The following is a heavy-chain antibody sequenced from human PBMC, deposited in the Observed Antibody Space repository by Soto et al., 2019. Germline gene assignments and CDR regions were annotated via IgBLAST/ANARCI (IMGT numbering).Heavy chain of an antibody. Sequence: QVQLVESGGGVVQPGRSLRLSCAASGFTFRSYGMHWVRQAPGKGLEWVAVISYDGGNKYYADSVNGRVTISRDNSKNTLYLQMNSLRAEDTAVYYCAKAVSIAAADYHFDYWGQGTLVTVSS. CDR3: AKAVSIAAADYHFDY. V-gene: IGHV3-30*18. CDR2: ISYDGGNK. J-gene: IGHJ4*02. D-gene: IGHD6-13*01. CDR1: GFTFRSYG.